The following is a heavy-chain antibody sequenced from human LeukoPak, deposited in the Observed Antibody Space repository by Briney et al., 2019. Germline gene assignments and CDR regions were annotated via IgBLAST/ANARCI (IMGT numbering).Heavy chain of an antibody. CDR3: ARERWQQLVRSHDAFDI. V-gene: IGHV4-59*01. D-gene: IGHD6-13*01. CDR2: IYYSGST. CDR1: GGSISSYY. J-gene: IGHJ3*02. Sequence: MASETLSLTCTVSGGSISSYYWSWIRQPPGKGLEWIGYIYYSGSTNYNPSLKSRVTISVDTSKNQFSLKLSSVTAADTAVYYCARERWQQLVRSHDAFDIWGQGTMVTVSS.